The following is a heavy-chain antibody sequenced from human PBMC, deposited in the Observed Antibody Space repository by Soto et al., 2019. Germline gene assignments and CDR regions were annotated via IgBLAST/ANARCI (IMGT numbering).Heavy chain of an antibody. J-gene: IGHJ4*02. CDR3: TKDRRERDYGGNSPYDY. V-gene: IGHV3-30*18. CDR2: ISYDGSKI. CDR1: GFTFNIYG. D-gene: IGHD4-17*01. Sequence: QVQLVESGGGVVQPGRSLRLSCAASGFTFNIYGIQRVRQAPGKGLEWVAVISYDGSKIYYSDSVKGRFTISRDNSMTTSHLQMNSLRAEDTAVYYWTKDRRERDYGGNSPYDYWGQGALVTVSS.